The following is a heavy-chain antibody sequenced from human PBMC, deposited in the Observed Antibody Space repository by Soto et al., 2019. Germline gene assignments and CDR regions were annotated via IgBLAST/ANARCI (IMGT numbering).Heavy chain of an antibody. J-gene: IGHJ6*01. CDR3: ARHYYGSGSDQFCDHYCMEV. V-gene: IGHV5-10-1*01. Sequence: SLKISGKGSGYSFTRYWNSWVRQMQGKGLEWMGRIDPSDSYTNFSPSFQGHVPLSAYKSISTASLQWRSLKPPNNSMYYCARHYYGSGSDQFCDHYCMEVWRKGSRVSV. CDR1: GYSFTRYW. D-gene: IGHD3-10*01. CDR2: IDPSDSYT.